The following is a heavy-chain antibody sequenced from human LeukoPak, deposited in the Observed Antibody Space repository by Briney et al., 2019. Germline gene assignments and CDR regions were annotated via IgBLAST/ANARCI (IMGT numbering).Heavy chain of an antibody. J-gene: IGHJ4*02. D-gene: IGHD2-2*01. CDR2: ISWNSGSI. Sequence: AGGSLRLSCAASGFTFSSYAMSWVRQAPGKGLEWVSGISWNSGSIGYADSVKGRFTVSRDNAKNSLYLQMNSLRAEDTALYYCAKGGSEYQLLSAFDYWGQGTLVTVSS. V-gene: IGHV3-9*01. CDR1: GFTFSSYA. CDR3: AKGGSEYQLLSAFDY.